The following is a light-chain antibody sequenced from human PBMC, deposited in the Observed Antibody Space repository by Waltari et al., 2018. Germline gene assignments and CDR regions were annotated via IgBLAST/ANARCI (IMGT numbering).Light chain of an antibody. CDR3: QHLNSYPVT. V-gene: IGKV1-9*01. CDR1: QGISSY. CDR2: TAS. J-gene: IGKJ2*01. Sequence: DLQLTQSPSFPSASVGDRVTITCRASQGISSYLAWYQQKPGKAPKLLIYTASTLQSVVPSRFSGSGSGTEFTLTISSLQPEDFATYYCQHLNSYPVTFGQGTKLEIK.